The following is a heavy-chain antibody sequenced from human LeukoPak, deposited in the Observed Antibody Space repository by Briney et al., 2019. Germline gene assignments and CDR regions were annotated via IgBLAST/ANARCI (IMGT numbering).Heavy chain of an antibody. CDR3: ARDHPYYYDSSGYFDY. D-gene: IGHD3-22*01. CDR1: GGTFSSYA. CDR2: IIPILGIA. J-gene: IGHJ4*02. V-gene: IGHV1-69*04. Sequence: SVNVSCKASGGTFSSYAISWVRQAPGQGLEWMGRIIPILGIANYAQKFQGRVTITADKSTSTAYMELSSLRSEDTAVYYCARDHPYYYDSSGYFDYWGQGTLVTVSS.